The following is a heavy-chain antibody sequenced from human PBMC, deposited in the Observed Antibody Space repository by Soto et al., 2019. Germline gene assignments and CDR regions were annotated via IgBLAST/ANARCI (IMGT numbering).Heavy chain of an antibody. CDR1: GGSFSGYY. CDR2: INHSGST. CDR3: ARNDYGAYDGYYYYGMDV. Sequence: SETLSLTCTVYGGSFSGYYWSWIRQPPGKGLEWIGEINHSGSTNYNPSLKSRVTISVDTSKNQFSLKLSSVTAADTAVYYCARNDYGAYDGYYYYGMDVWGQGTTVTVS. V-gene: IGHV4-34*01. J-gene: IGHJ6*02. D-gene: IGHD4-17*01.